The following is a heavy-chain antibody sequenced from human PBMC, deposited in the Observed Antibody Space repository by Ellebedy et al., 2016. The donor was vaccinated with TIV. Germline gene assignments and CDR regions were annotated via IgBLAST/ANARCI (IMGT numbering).Heavy chain of an antibody. V-gene: IGHV3-48*04. CDR1: GFTFSSYS. J-gene: IGHJ2*01. D-gene: IGHD6-19*01. CDR2: ISSSSSTI. Sequence: GGSLRLSXAASGFTFSSYSMNWVRQAPGKGLEWVSYISSSSSTIYYADSVKGRFTISRDNSKNSLYLQMNSLRVEDTAVYYCARVVSVADWYFDLWGRGTLVTVSS. CDR3: ARVVSVADWYFDL.